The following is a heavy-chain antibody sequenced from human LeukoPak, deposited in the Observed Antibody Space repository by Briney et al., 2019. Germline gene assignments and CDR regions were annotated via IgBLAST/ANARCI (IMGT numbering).Heavy chain of an antibody. V-gene: IGHV1-2*06. Sequence: ASVKVSYKASGYTFTGYYMHWVRQGPGQGLEWTGRIDPNSGGTNYAQKFQGRVTMTRDTSISTAYMELSRLRSDDTAVYYCARPLSRAAAAEFDYWGQGTLVPVSS. J-gene: IGHJ4*02. CDR2: IDPNSGGT. CDR1: GYTFTGYY. CDR3: ARPLSRAAAAEFDY. D-gene: IGHD6-13*01.